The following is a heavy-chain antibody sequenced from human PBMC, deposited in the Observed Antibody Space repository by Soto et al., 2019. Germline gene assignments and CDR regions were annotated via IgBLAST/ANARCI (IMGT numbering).Heavy chain of an antibody. D-gene: IGHD3-22*01. CDR2: IYWDDDK. V-gene: IGHV2-5*02. J-gene: IGHJ4*02. CDR1: GLSLSSSGVG. Sequence: QITLKESGPTLVKPTQTLTLTCTFSGLSLSSSGVGVGWIRQPPGKALEWLALIYWDDDKRYSPSLKSRLTITKDTSKNQVVLTMTNMDPVDTATYYCAHSEPHYYDSSGYYFLDYWGQGALVTVSS. CDR3: AHSEPHYYDSSGYYFLDY.